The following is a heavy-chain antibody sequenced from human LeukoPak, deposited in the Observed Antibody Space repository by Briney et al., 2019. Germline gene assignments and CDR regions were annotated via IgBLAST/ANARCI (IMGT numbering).Heavy chain of an antibody. CDR1: GFTFSNYW. J-gene: IGHJ4*02. CDR3: VRMSNGNFDY. CDR2: INIDGNTT. V-gene: IGHV3-74*01. D-gene: IGHD2-8*01. Sequence: PGGSLRLSFAASGFTFSNYWMHWVRQVPGKGLVWVSRINIDGNTTTYADSVKGRITISRDNAKNTLYLQMNSLRADDTAVYYCVRMSNGNFDYWGQGTLVTVSS.